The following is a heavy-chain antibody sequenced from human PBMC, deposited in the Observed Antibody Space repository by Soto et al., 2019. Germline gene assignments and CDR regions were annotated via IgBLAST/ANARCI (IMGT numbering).Heavy chain of an antibody. J-gene: IGHJ6*02. CDR2: ISSSSSTI. CDR1: GFTFSSYS. CDR3: ARVGTMVRGVIITFHGMDV. V-gene: IGHV3-48*02. D-gene: IGHD3-10*01. Sequence: PGGSLRLSCAASGFTFSSYSMNWVRQAPGKGLEWVSYISSSSSTIYYADSVKGRFTIPRDNAKNSLYLQMNSLRDEDTAVYYCARVGTMVRGVIITFHGMDVWGQGTTVTVSS.